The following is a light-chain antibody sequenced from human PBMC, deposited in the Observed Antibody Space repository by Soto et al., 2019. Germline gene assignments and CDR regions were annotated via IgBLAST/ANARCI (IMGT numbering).Light chain of an antibody. V-gene: IGKV3-20*01. CDR3: QQDGRSPPT. J-gene: IGKJ1*01. CDR1: QSVSTNY. Sequence: EIVLTQSPGTLSLSPGERATLSCRASQSVSTNYLAWYQRKPGQAPRLLIYGASSRATDIPDRFSGSGSGTDFTLTITRLKPEDFVVYYCQQDGRSPPTFGQGTKVEL. CDR2: GAS.